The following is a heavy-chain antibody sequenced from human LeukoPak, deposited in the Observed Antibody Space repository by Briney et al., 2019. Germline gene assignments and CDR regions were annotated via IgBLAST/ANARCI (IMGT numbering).Heavy chain of an antibody. CDR2: IYHSGST. V-gene: IGHV4-30-2*01. J-gene: IGHJ4*02. Sequence: SQTLSLACAVSGGSISSGGYSWSWIRQLPGKGLEWIGYIYHSGSTYYNPSLKSRVTISVDRSKNQFSLKLSSVTAADTAVYYCASDSYYYGSGSYVYWGQGTLVTVSS. CDR3: ASDSYYYGSGSYVY. CDR1: GGSISSGGYS. D-gene: IGHD3-10*01.